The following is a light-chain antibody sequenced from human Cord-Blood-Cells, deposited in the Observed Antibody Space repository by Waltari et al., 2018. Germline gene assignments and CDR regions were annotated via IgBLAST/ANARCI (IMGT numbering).Light chain of an antibody. CDR2: DAS. CDR3: QQYNSYSWT. J-gene: IGKJ1*01. Sequence: DIQMPQSPSPLSASVGDRVPITCRASQSISSWLAWYQQKPWKAPKLLIYDASSLESGVPSRFSGSGSGTEFTLTISSLQPDDFATYYCQQYNSYSWTFGQGTKVEIK. CDR1: QSISSW. V-gene: IGKV1-5*01.